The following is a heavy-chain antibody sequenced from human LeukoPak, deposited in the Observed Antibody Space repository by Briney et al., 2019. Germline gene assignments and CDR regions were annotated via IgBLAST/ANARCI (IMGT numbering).Heavy chain of an antibody. CDR3: ARQGGARIETTELDY. V-gene: IGHV5-51*01. CDR2: IYPGDSDT. Sequence: GESLKISCKGSGYSFTSYWIGWVRPMPGKGLEWMGIIYPGDSDTRYSPSFQGQVTISADKSISTAYLQWSSLKASDTAMYYCARQGGARIETTELDYWGQGTLVTVSS. J-gene: IGHJ4*02. CDR1: GYSFTSYW. D-gene: IGHD1-26*01.